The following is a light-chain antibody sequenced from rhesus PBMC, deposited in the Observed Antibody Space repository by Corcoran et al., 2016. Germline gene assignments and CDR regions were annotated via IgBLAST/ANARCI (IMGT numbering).Light chain of an antibody. Sequence: DIQMTQSPSSLSASVGDKVTITCHASPGTSSWLAWYQQKPGKAPKPLIYVASRLQSGVPSRFSGGGSGTDYPLTMSGLQPEDFSTYSCQQYDYRPFTFGPGSKLVIK. CDR1: PGTSSW. CDR2: VAS. V-gene: IGKV1-19*01. CDR3: QQYDYRPFT. J-gene: IGKJ3*01.